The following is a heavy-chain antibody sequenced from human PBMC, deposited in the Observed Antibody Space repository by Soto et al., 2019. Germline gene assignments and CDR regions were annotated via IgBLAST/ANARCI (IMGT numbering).Heavy chain of an antibody. Sequence: HPGGSLRLSCAASGFSFSSHALHWVRQAPGKGLEWVAVISSDGSTTYLADSVRGRFTISRDKSNNMLYLQMSSLRAEDTAVYYCASPYSSETIYYFAYWGQGTLVTVSS. CDR1: GFSFSSHA. D-gene: IGHD6-19*01. CDR2: ISSDGSTT. V-gene: IGHV3-30-3*01. J-gene: IGHJ4*02. CDR3: ASPYSSETIYYFAY.